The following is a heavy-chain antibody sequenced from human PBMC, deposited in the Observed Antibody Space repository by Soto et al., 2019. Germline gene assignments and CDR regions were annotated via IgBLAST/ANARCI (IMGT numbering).Heavy chain of an antibody. J-gene: IGHJ4*02. Sequence: GGSLRLSCAASGFTFSSYSMNWVRQAPGKGLEWVSSISSSSSYIYYADSVKGRFTISRDNAKNSLYLQMNSLRAEDTAVYYCAKFPGTTSFTFDYWGQVTLVTVSS. D-gene: IGHD1-1*01. CDR3: AKFPGTTSFTFDY. V-gene: IGHV3-21*01. CDR1: GFTFSSYS. CDR2: ISSSSSYI.